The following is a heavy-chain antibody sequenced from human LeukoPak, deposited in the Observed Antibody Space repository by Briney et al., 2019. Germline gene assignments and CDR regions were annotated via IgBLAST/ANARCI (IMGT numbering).Heavy chain of an antibody. V-gene: IGHV1-2*02. CDR1: GFTFTGYC. J-gene: IGHJ3*01. CDR2: INPKSGGT. CDR3: ARDPYSSGWFAFDV. D-gene: IGHD6-19*01. Sequence: ASVRVSCKASGFTFTGYCLHWVRRAPGQGLEWMGWINPKSGGTIYAQNFQDRVTMTRDTSISTVYMDLTRLTSDDTAIYYCARDPYSSGWFAFDVWGHGTLVTVSS.